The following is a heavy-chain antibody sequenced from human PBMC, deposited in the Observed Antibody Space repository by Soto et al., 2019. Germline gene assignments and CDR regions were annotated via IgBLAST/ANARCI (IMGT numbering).Heavy chain of an antibody. CDR1: GFTFSSYG. CDR2: IWYDGSNK. V-gene: IGHV3-33*01. D-gene: IGHD6-13*01. J-gene: IGHJ6*02. Sequence: ESGGGVVQPGRSLRLSCAASGFTFSSYGMHWVRQAPGKGLEWVAVIWYDGSNKYYADSVKGRFTISRDNSKNTLYLQMNSLRAEDTAVYYCARDRMSIAAAGADYYYYGMDVWGQGTTVTVSS. CDR3: ARDRMSIAAAGADYYYYGMDV.